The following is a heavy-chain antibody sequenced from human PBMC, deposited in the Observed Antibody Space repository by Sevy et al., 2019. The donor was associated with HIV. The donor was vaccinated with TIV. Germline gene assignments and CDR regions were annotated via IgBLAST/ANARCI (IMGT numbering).Heavy chain of an antibody. CDR3: ARETAVDGTGEH. V-gene: IGHV3-30-3*01. CDR1: GFTFSSYA. J-gene: IGHJ4*02. Sequence: EGSLRLSCAASGFTFSSYAMDWVRQAPGKELEWVAVISYDGSNKYYADSVKGRFTISRDNSKNTLYLEMNSLRGEDTAVYYCARETAVDGTGEHWGQGTLVTVSS. D-gene: IGHD6-19*01. CDR2: ISYDGSNK.